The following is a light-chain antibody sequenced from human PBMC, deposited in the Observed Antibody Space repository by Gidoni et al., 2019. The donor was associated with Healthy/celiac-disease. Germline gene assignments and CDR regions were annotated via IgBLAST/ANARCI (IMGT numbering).Light chain of an antibody. V-gene: IGKV3-11*01. CDR2: DAS. Sequence: ELVLTQSPATLSLSPGERATLSCRASQSVSSYLAWYQQKPGQAPRLLIYDASNRATGIPARFSGSGSGTDFTLTISSLEPEDFAVYYFQQRSNWPITFGQGTRLEIK. CDR1: QSVSSY. CDR3: QQRSNWPIT. J-gene: IGKJ5*01.